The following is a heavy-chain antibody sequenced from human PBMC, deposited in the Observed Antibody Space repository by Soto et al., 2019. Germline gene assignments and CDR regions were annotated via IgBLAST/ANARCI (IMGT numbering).Heavy chain of an antibody. D-gene: IGHD1-20*01. CDR2: IYPGDSDT. CDR3: ARLIRAAGGIDY. V-gene: IGHV5-51*01. CDR1: GYSFSSYW. Sequence: GESLQISCKGSGYSFSSYWIGWVLQIPWKDLEWMGIIYPGDSDTRYSPSFQGQVTISADKSISTAYLQWSSLKASDTAMYYCARLIRAAGGIDYWGQGTLVTVSS. J-gene: IGHJ4*02.